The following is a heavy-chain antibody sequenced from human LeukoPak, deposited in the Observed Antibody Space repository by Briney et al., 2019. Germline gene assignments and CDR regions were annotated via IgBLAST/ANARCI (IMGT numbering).Heavy chain of an antibody. CDR1: GGSFSGYY. Sequence: SETLSLTCAVYGGSFSGYYWSWIRQPAGKGLEWIGRIYTSGSTNYNPSLKSRVTMSVDTSKNQFSLKLSSVTAADTAVYYCAGEGVVVVAATHYWGQGTLVTVSS. CDR2: IYTSGST. D-gene: IGHD2-15*01. J-gene: IGHJ4*02. CDR3: AGEGVVVVAATHY. V-gene: IGHV4-4*07.